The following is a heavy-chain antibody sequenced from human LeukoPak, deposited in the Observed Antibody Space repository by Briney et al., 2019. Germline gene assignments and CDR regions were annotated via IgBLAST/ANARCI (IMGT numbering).Heavy chain of an antibody. D-gene: IGHD5-18*01. J-gene: IGHJ3*02. Sequence: PSETLSLTCTVSGGSISTYYWSWIRQPPGKGLEWIGYFYYIGSTNYNPSLKSRVTISVDTSKNQFSLELSSVTAADTAVYYCARPGGYSNDAFDIWGQGTMVTVSS. V-gene: IGHV4-59*01. CDR2: FYYIGST. CDR1: GGSISTYY. CDR3: ARPGGYSNDAFDI.